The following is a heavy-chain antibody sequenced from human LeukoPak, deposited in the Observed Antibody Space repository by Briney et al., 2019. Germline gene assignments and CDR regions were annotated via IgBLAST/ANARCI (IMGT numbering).Heavy chain of an antibody. J-gene: IGHJ4*02. D-gene: IGHD1-26*01. CDR2: INGDGTKI. CDR1: GFTFSRSW. V-gene: IGHV3-7*01. CDR3: ARVMEGATWLDY. Sequence: GGSLRLSCAASGFTFSRSWMTWVRQAPGKGLEWVANINGDGTKIHYVDSVKGRFTISRDNAKNSLYLQMNSLRAEDTAVYYCARVMEGATWLDYWGQGTLVTVSS.